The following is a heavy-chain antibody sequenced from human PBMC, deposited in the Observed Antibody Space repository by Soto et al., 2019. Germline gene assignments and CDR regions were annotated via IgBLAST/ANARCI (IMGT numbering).Heavy chain of an antibody. Sequence: QVQLVQSGTEVKKPGASVKVSCKASGYTFRSYGISWVRQAPGQGLEWMGWISGYNGNTHYSQKFQGKVTMTTDTSTSTAYMELRNLSSDDTAVYYCAKADSNYAGRFSFYYMDVWGTGTMVTVSS. CDR1: GYTFRSYG. D-gene: IGHD4-4*01. CDR2: ISGYNGNT. V-gene: IGHV1-18*01. CDR3: AKADSNYAGRFSFYYMDV. J-gene: IGHJ6*03.